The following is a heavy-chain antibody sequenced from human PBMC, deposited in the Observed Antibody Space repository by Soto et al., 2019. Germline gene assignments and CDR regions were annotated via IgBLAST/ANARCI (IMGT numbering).Heavy chain of an antibody. CDR3: AKDIGLSFYYFYYLDV. V-gene: IGHV3-23*01. D-gene: IGHD1-26*01. CDR2: VSGSGGST. J-gene: IGHJ6*03. Sequence: GGSLRLSCAGSGFTFSSYAMYWVRQAPGKGLEWVSTVSGSGGSTFYADSVKGRFTISRDNSKNTLNLQMTSLRAEDTAIYYCAKDIGLSFYYFYYLDVWGKGTTVTVSS. CDR1: GFTFSSYA.